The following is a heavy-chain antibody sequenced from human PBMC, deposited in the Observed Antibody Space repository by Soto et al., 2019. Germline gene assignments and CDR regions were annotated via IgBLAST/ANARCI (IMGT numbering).Heavy chain of an antibody. J-gene: IGHJ4*02. Sequence: ASVKVSCKASGYTFTSYAMHWVRQAPGQRLEWMGWINADSGNTKYSQQFQGRVTITRDTSASTAYMELSSLRSEDTAVYYCARGGYYYDSSAYYRPFDYWGQGTLVTVSS. CDR3: ARGGYYYDSSAYYRPFDY. CDR1: GYTFTSYA. D-gene: IGHD3-22*01. V-gene: IGHV1-3*01. CDR2: INADSGNT.